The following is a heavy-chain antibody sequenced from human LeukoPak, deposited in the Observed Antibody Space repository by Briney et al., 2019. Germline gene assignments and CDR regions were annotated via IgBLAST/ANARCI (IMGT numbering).Heavy chain of an antibody. CDR2: IVVGSGNT. Sequence: ASVKVSCKASGFTFTSSAMQWVRQARGQRLEWIGWIVVGSGNTNYAQKFRERVTITRDMSTSTAYMELSSLRSEDTAVYYCAAGLRNRRDGYNSRWFDPWGQGTLVTVSS. D-gene: IGHD5-24*01. V-gene: IGHV1-58*02. J-gene: IGHJ5*02. CDR3: AAGLRNRRDGYNSRWFDP. CDR1: GFTFTSSA.